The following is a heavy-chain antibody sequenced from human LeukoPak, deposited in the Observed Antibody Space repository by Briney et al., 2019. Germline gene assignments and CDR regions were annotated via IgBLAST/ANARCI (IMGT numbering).Heavy chain of an antibody. Sequence: PGGSLRLSCAASGFTFSDYYMSWIRQAPGKGLEWVSYISSTGSTIYYADSVKGRFTISRDNAKNSLYLQMNSLRAEDTAVYYCARGPDCGGDCSIYLKMYYFDYWGQGTLVTVSS. D-gene: IGHD2-21*01. J-gene: IGHJ4*02. CDR3: ARGPDCGGDCSIYLKMYYFDY. CDR2: ISSTGSTI. CDR1: GFTFSDYY. V-gene: IGHV3-11*04.